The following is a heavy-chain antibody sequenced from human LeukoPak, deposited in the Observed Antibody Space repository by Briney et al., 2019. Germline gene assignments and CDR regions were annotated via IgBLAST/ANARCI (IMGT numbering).Heavy chain of an antibody. Sequence: GGSLRLSCAVSGVAVSSNNMSWGRQGPRKGLEWVSVFYSGGSRYYADSVKGRLTISRYKSKNTLYFQMNSLRAEDTAVYYCARGTFYGGNSPFAFDIWGQGTMVTVSS. CDR3: ARGTFYGGNSPFAFDI. CDR2: FYSGGSR. J-gene: IGHJ3*02. CDR1: GVAVSSNN. V-gene: IGHV3-53*01. D-gene: IGHD4-23*01.